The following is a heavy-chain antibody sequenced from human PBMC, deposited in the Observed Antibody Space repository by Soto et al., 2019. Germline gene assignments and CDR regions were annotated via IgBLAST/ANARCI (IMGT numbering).Heavy chain of an antibody. CDR2: ISYRGSP. V-gene: IGHV3-11*01. D-gene: IGHD4-17*01. CDR3: AKMQYGLCYSDY. Sequence: GGSLRLSCAASGFTFSDYYMTWIRQAPGKGLEWVSYISYRGSPTYAESVKGRFTVSRDNARNSVYLQMSSLRAEDTAFYYCAKMQYGLCYSDYWGLGTLVTVSS. CDR1: GFTFSDYY. J-gene: IGHJ4*02.